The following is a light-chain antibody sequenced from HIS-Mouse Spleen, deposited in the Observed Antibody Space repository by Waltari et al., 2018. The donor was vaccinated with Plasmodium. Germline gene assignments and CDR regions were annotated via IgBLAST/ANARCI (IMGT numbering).Light chain of an antibody. V-gene: IGKV1-33*01. CDR3: QQYDNLPPLFT. Sequence: DIQMTPSPSSLSASVGDRVTITSQASQDISNYLNWYQQKPGKAPKLLIYDASNLETGVPSRFSGSGSGTDFTFTISSLQPEDIATYYCQQYDNLPPLFTFGPGTKVDIK. CDR2: DAS. J-gene: IGKJ3*01. CDR1: QDISNY.